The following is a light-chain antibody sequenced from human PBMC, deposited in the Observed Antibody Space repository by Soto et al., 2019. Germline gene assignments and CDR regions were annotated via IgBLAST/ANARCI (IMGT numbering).Light chain of an antibody. V-gene: IGLV2-23*01. CDR3: CSYAGRDSSVYV. CDR1: SSNVGNYNL. Sequence: QSALTQPASVSGSPGQSITISCTGTSSNVGNYNLVSWYQQHPGKAPKLMIYEGTKRPSGVSNRFSGSKSGNTASLPISGLQADDEADYFCCSYAGRDSSVYVFGTGTKLTVL. J-gene: IGLJ1*01. CDR2: EGT.